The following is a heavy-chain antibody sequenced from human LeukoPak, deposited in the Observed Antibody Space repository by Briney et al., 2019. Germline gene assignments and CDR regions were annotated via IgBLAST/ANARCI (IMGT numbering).Heavy chain of an antibody. Sequence: GGSLRLSCAASGFTFSSYGMHWVRQAPGKGLEYVSAISSNGGSTYYANSVKGRFTISRDNSKNTLYLQMGSLRAEDMAVYYCARGDLYCGGDCSTFDYWGQGTLVTVSS. V-gene: IGHV3-64*01. CDR3: ARGDLYCGGDCSTFDY. CDR1: GFTFSSYG. CDR2: ISSNGGST. D-gene: IGHD2-21*02. J-gene: IGHJ4*02.